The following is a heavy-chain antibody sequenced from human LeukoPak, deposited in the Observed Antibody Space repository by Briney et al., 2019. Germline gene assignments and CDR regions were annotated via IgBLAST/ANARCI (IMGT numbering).Heavy chain of an antibody. CDR1: GYTFTSYA. CDR3: ARVGYSSGWYSSDY. D-gene: IGHD6-19*01. V-gene: IGHV7-4-1*02. J-gene: IGHJ4*02. Sequence: ASVKVSCKASGYTFTSYAMNWVRQAPGQGLEWMGWINTNTGNPTYAQGFTGRFVFSLDTSVSTAYLQISSLKAEDTAVYYCARVGYSSGWYSSDYWGQGSLVTVSS. CDR2: INTNTGNP.